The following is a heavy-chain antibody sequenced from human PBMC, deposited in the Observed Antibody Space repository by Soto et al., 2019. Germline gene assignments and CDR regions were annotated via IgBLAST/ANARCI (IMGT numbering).Heavy chain of an antibody. CDR2: TYYRSTWYN. V-gene: IGHV6-1*01. CDR3: ARGVTSVRGVVIGMDV. J-gene: IGHJ6*02. Sequence: PSQTLSLTCAISGDSVSSNSAAWNWIRQSPSRGLEWLGRTYYRSTWYNDYAVSMKSRININPDTSKNQFSLHLNSVTPEDTAVYYCARGVTSVRGVVIGMDVWGQGTTVTVSS. CDR1: GDSVSSNSAA. D-gene: IGHD3-10*01.